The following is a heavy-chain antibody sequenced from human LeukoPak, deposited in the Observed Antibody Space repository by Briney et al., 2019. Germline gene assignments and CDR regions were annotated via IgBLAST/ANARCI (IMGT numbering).Heavy chain of an antibody. J-gene: IGHJ5*02. CDR2: IIPIFGTA. Sequence: ASVKVSRKASGGTFSSYAISWVRQAPGQGLEWMGGIIPIFGTANYAQKFQGRVTITADESTSTAYMELSSLRSEDTAVYYCARVRSLSGPQLVPAASGWFDPWGQGTLVTVSS. V-gene: IGHV1-69*01. CDR3: ARVRSLSGPQLVPAASGWFDP. D-gene: IGHD2-2*01. CDR1: GGTFSSYA.